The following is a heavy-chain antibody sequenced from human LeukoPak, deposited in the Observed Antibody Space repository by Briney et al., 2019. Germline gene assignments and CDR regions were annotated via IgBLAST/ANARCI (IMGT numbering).Heavy chain of an antibody. CDR1: GGSISSYC. CDR2: IYYSGST. Sequence: PSETLSLTCTVSGGSISSYCWSWIRQPPGKGLEWIGYIYYSGSTNYNPSLKSRVTISVDTSKNQFSLKLSSVTAADTAVYYCARDLRDYYDSSGYWFDPWGQGTLVTVSS. D-gene: IGHD3-22*01. J-gene: IGHJ5*02. CDR3: ARDLRDYYDSSGYWFDP. V-gene: IGHV4-59*01.